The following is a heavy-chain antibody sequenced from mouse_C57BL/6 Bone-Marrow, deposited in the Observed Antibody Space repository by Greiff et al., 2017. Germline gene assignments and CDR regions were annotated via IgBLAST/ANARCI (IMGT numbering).Heavy chain of an antibody. CDR2: IDPAASYT. D-gene: IGHD2-3*01. J-gene: IGHJ3*01. Sequence: QVQLQQPGAELVRPGTSVKLSCKASGYTFTSYWMHWVKQRPGQGLEWIGVIDPAASYTNYNQKFKGKATLTVDTSSSTAYMQRSSLTAEDSAVYDCARDGYYWFAYWGQGTLVTVSA. CDR3: ARDGYYWFAY. V-gene: IGHV1-59*01. CDR1: GYTFTSYW.